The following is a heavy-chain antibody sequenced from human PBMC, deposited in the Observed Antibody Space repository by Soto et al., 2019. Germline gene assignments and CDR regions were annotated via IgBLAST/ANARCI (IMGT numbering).Heavy chain of an antibody. D-gene: IGHD6-19*01. V-gene: IGHV1-18*01. CDR3: ASAVSPTVYSGWYYFDY. Sequence: GASVKVSCKASGYTFTSYGISWVRQAPGQGLEWMGWISAYNGNTNYAQKLQGRVTMTTDTSTSTAYMELRSLRSDDTAVYYCASAVSPTVYSGWYYFDYWGQGTLVTVSS. CDR2: ISAYNGNT. J-gene: IGHJ4*02. CDR1: GYTFTSYG.